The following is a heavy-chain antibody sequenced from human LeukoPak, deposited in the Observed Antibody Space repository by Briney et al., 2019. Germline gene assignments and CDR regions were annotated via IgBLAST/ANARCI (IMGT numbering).Heavy chain of an antibody. CDR3: ARLRAVAKRIGPGYYYYMDV. Sequence: SETLSLTCTVSGGSISSYYWSWIRQPAGKGLEWIGRIYTSGSTNYSPSLKSRVTMSVDTSKNQFSLKLSSVTAADTAVYYCARLRAVAKRIGPGYYYYMDVWGKGTTITISS. V-gene: IGHV4-4*07. D-gene: IGHD6-19*01. J-gene: IGHJ6*03. CDR1: GGSISSYY. CDR2: IYTSGST.